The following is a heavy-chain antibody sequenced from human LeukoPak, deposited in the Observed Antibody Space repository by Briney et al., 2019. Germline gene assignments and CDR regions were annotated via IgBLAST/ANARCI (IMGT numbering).Heavy chain of an antibody. Sequence: GASVKVSCKASGYTFTSYGISWVRQAPGQGLEWMGWISAYNGNTNYAQKLQGRVTVTTDTSTSTAYMELRSLRSDDTAVYYCARDRVTTHSYYYGMDVWGQGTTVTVSS. CDR3: ARDRVTTHSYYYGMDV. CDR2: ISAYNGNT. CDR1: GYTFTSYG. V-gene: IGHV1-18*01. J-gene: IGHJ6*02. D-gene: IGHD4-17*01.